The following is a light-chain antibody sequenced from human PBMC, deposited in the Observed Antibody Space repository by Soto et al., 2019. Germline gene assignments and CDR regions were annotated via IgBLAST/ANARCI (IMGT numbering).Light chain of an antibody. CDR1: NSDVDGYNY. J-gene: IGLJ1*01. CDR3: RSCRATSTLYA. CDR2: DVS. V-gene: IGLV2-14*01. Sequence: TGTNSDVDGYNYVSSYQQHPGKAPKLVIYDVSNRPSGVSSRFSASKTANTASLNISGLQSEDAADNYCRSCRATSTLYAFATGPKVTVL.